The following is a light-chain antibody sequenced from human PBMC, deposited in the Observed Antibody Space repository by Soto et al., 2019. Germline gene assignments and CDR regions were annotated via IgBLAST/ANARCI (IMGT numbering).Light chain of an antibody. CDR3: QQYGSSLIT. CDR1: QSVDGY. V-gene: IGKV3-15*01. J-gene: IGKJ5*01. Sequence: DILMTQSPDTLSVSQGKSATLSCRASQSVDGYLAWYHQRPGQSPRLLIYGASTRATVIPARFSGSGSGTEFTLTISSLQSEDFAVYYCQQYGSSLITFGQGTRLEIK. CDR2: GAS.